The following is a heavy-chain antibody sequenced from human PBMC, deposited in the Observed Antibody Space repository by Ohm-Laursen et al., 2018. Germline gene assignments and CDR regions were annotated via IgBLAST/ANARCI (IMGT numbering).Heavy chain of an antibody. J-gene: IGHJ3*02. V-gene: IGHV3-9*01. D-gene: IGHD3-22*01. CDR1: GFTFDDYA. CDR2: IRWNSGSI. CDR3: ASPYSGSSDYDSSFAFGI. Sequence: SLRLSCAASGFTFDDYAMHWVRQAPGKGLEWVSGIRWNSGSIGYADSVKGRFTISRDNANNSLYLQMNSLRVEDTAVYYCASPYSGSSDYDSSFAFGIWGQGTVVTVSS.